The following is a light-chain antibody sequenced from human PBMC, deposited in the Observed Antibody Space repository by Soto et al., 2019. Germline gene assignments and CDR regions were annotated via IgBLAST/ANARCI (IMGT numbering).Light chain of an antibody. CDR2: GAY. CDR1: QSVSSN. J-gene: IGKJ5*01. Sequence: EIVMTPSPPTLSVSPGERATLSCRASQSVSSNLAWYQQKPGQAPRLLIYGAYTRATGIPARFSGSGSGTEFTLTISSLQSEDFAVYYCQHFGSSLRTFGQGTRLEI. CDR3: QHFGSSLRT. V-gene: IGKV3-15*01.